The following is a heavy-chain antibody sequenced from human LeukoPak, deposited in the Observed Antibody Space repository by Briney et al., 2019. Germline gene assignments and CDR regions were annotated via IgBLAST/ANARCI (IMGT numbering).Heavy chain of an antibody. Sequence: TSSETLSLTCAVYGGSFSGYYWSWIRQPPGKGLEWIGEINHSGSTNYNPSLKSRVTISVDTSKNQFSLKLSSVTAADTAVYYCARRGVITFGGVIVIRKHFDYWGQGTLVTVSS. CDR2: INHSGST. CDR3: ARRGVITFGGVIVIRKHFDY. V-gene: IGHV4-34*01. CDR1: GGSFSGYY. D-gene: IGHD3-16*02. J-gene: IGHJ4*02.